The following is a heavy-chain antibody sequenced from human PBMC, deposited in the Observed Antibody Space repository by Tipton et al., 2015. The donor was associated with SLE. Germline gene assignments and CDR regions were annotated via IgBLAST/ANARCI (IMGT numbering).Heavy chain of an antibody. CDR3: ARDESSSWSRGAFDI. J-gene: IGHJ3*02. CDR2: IYYSGST. D-gene: IGHD6-13*01. Sequence: TLSLTCTVSGGSISSSSYYWGWIRQPPGKGLEWIVSIYYSGSTYYNPSLKSRVTISVDTSKNQFSLKLSSVTAADTAVYYCARDESSSWSRGAFDIWGQGTMVTVSS. V-gene: IGHV4-39*07. CDR1: GGSISSSSYY.